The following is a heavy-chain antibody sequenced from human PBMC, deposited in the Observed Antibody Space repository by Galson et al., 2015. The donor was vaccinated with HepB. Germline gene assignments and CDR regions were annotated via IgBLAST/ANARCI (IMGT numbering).Heavy chain of an antibody. CDR1: GGSVSSGSYY. V-gene: IGHV4-61*01. Sequence: TLSLTCTVSGGSVSSGSYYWSWIRQPPGKGLEWIGYIYYSGSTNYIPSLKSRVTISVDTSKNQFSLKLSSVTAADTAVYYCAREVGLRVVVPAGRGWFDPWGQGTLVTVSS. D-gene: IGHD2-2*01. J-gene: IGHJ5*02. CDR2: IYYSGST. CDR3: AREVGLRVVVPAGRGWFDP.